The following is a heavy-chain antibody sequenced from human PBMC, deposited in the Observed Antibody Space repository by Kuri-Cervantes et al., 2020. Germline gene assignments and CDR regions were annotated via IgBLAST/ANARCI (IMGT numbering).Heavy chain of an antibody. Sequence: SVKVSCKASGGTFSSYTISRVRQAPGQGLEWMGRIIPILGIANYAQKFQGRVTITADKSTSTAYMELSSLRSEDTAVYYCATTYYYGSGSKRIMKNYGMDVWGQGTTVTVSS. CDR1: GGTFSSYT. V-gene: IGHV1-69*02. D-gene: IGHD3-10*01. J-gene: IGHJ6*02. CDR2: IIPILGIA. CDR3: ATTYYYGSGSKRIMKNYGMDV.